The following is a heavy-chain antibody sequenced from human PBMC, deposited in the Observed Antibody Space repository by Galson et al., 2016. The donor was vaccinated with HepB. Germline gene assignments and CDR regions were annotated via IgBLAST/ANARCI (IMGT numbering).Heavy chain of an antibody. V-gene: IGHV3-23*01. D-gene: IGHD6-19*01. CDR3: AKRDGWLDPSTYYYYYYMDV. J-gene: IGHJ6*03. Sequence: SLRLSCAASGFTFSSYVMSWVRQAPGKGLEWVSAISGSGGVTYCADSVKGRFTISRDNSKNTLYLQMNSLRAEDTALYYCAKRDGWLDPSTYYYYYYMDVWGKGTTVTVSS. CDR2: ISGSGGVT. CDR1: GFTFSSYV.